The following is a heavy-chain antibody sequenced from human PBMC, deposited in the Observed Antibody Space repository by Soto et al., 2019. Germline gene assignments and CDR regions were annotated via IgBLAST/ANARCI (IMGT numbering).Heavy chain of an antibody. CDR3: AHTWGLPFDY. CDR1: GFSLRTTGVG. CDR2: IYWNDDK. Sequence: QITLKESGPTLVKPTQTLTLTCMYSGFSLRTTGVGVGWIRQPPGKALEWLGIIYWNDDKRYSPALKSRFTLTSDISKSQVVLTMTNMDPVDTGTYYCAHTWGLPFDYWGQGTLVIVSS. J-gene: IGHJ4*02. V-gene: IGHV2-5*01. D-gene: IGHD3-16*01.